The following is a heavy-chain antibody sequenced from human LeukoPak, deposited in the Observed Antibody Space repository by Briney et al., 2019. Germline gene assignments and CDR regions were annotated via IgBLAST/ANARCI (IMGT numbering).Heavy chain of an antibody. CDR3: ARGMGATTQALFDS. D-gene: IGHD1-26*01. CDR1: GFTFSAFD. V-gene: IGHV3-13*01. Sequence: PGGSLRLSCAASGFTFSAFDMHWVRQVTGKRLEWVSGIDTAGATYYPGSVKGRFTISRENAKNSLYLHMNGLRAGDTAVHFCARGMGATTQALFDSWGQGALVAVSS. J-gene: IGHJ4*02. CDR2: IDTAGAT.